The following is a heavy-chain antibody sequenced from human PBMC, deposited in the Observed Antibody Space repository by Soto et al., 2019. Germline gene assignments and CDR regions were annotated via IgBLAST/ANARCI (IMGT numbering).Heavy chain of an antibody. J-gene: IGHJ3*02. Sequence: SETLSLTCTVSGGSMSGYYWIWIRQPPGKGLEWIGYIYYSGSTYYNPSLKSRVTISVDTSKNQFSLKLSSVTAADTAVYYCARFYMVRGVMGAFDIWGQGTMVTVSS. D-gene: IGHD3-10*01. CDR1: GGSMSGYY. CDR3: ARFYMVRGVMGAFDI. CDR2: IYYSGST. V-gene: IGHV4-59*12.